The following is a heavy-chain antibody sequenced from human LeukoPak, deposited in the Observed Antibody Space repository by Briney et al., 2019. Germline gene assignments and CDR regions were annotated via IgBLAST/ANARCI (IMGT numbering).Heavy chain of an antibody. CDR3: VKDRSGSYYVVFDY. Sequence: PGGSLRLSCAASGFTVSSYAMSWVRQAPGKGLEWVSAISGSGGSTYYADSVKGRFTISRDNSKNTLYLQMNSLRAEDTAVYYCVKDRSGSYYVVFDYWGQGTLVTVSS. D-gene: IGHD1-26*01. V-gene: IGHV3-23*01. CDR1: GFTVSSYA. CDR2: ISGSGGST. J-gene: IGHJ4*02.